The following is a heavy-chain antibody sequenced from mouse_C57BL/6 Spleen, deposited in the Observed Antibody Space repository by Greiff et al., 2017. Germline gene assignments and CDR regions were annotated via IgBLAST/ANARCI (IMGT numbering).Heavy chain of an antibody. V-gene: IGHV1-42*01. CDR3: AFITTVVDWYFDV. J-gene: IGHJ1*03. Sequence: DVHLVESGPELVKPGASVKISCKASGYSFTGYYMNWVKQSPEKSLEWIGEINPSTGGTTYNQKFKAKATLTVDKSSSTAYMQLKSLTSEDSAVYYCAFITTVVDWYFDVWGTGTTVTVSS. CDR1: GYSFTGYY. CDR2: INPSTGGT. D-gene: IGHD1-1*01.